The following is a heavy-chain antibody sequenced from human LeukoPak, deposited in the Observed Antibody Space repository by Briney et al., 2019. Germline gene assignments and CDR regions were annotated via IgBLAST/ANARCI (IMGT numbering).Heavy chain of an antibody. CDR1: GDSVSSNNAV. CDR3: ARSINSGCLDY. J-gene: IGHJ4*02. Sequence: SQTLSLTCAISGDSVSSNNAVWNWIRQSPSRDLEWLGKTYYRSKWFYDYAVSVKSRITITPDTSKNHLSLQLDSVTPEDTALYYCARSINSGCLDYWGQGVLVTVSS. D-gene: IGHD3-10*01. V-gene: IGHV6-1*01. CDR2: TYYRSKWFY.